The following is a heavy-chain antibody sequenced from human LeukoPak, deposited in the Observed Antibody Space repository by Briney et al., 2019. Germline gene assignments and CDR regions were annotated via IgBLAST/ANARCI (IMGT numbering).Heavy chain of an antibody. Sequence: SETLSLTCTVSGGSISSSSYYWGWIRQPPGKGLEWIGSIYYSGSTCYNPSLKSRVTISVDTSKNQFSLKLSSVTAADTAVYYCARLDRKNWFDPWGQGTLVTVSS. CDR2: IYYSGST. J-gene: IGHJ5*02. V-gene: IGHV4-39*01. CDR1: GGSISSSSYY. D-gene: IGHD2-2*03. CDR3: ARLDRKNWFDP.